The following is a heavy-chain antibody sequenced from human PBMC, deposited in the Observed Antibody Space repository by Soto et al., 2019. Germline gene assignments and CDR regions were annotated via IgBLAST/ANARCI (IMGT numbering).Heavy chain of an antibody. D-gene: IGHD6-13*01. CDR3: ARAPQQLVDY. CDR1: GFTFSESA. J-gene: IGHJ4*02. Sequence: HPGGSLRLSCAASGFTFSESAMHWVRQASGKGLEWVGRIRNKDNNYATAYTASVKGRFTISRDDSKNTVYLQMNSLKIDDTAVYFCARAPQQLVDYRAQRTLVPVSS. V-gene: IGHV3-73*01. CDR2: IRNKDNNYAT.